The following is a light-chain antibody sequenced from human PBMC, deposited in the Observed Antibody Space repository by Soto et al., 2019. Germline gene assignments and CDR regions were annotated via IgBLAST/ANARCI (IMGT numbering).Light chain of an antibody. J-gene: IGKJ3*01. CDR1: ESVHRN. CDR2: YAS. V-gene: IGKV3-15*01. CDR3: QHYSNWPPP. Sequence: EMVMTQSPATLSVSPGERVTLSCRASESVHRNLAWYQQKPGQGPSLLIYYASTRATGVPDRFTGSGSGTEFPLTISRLQSEDFGVYHCQHYSNWPPPFGPGTKVEIK.